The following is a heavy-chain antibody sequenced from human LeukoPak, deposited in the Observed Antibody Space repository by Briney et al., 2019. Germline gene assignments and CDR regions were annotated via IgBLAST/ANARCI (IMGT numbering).Heavy chain of an antibody. CDR3: ARGLLRRNDVWYFDL. CDR1: GYTLTELS. V-gene: IGHV1-24*01. D-gene: IGHD3-3*01. J-gene: IGHJ2*01. CDR2: FDPEDGET. Sequence: ASVKVSCKVSGYTLTELSMHWVRQAPGKGLEWMGGFDPEDGETVYAQKFQGRVTMTEDTSTDTAYMELSSLRSEDTAVYYCARGLLRRNDVWYFDLWGRGTLVTVSS.